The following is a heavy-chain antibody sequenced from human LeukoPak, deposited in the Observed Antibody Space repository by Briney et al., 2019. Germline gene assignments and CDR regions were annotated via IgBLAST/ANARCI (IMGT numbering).Heavy chain of an antibody. J-gene: IGHJ4*02. D-gene: IGHD2-8*01. CDR3: ARGNGRFDY. CDR1: GFTFSSYS. CDR2: ISSSSSTI. Sequence: GGSLRLSCAASGFTFSSYSMNWVRQAPGKGLQWVSYISSSSSTIYYADSVKGRFTISRDNAKNSLYLQMNSLGAEDTAIYYCARGNGRFDYWGQGTLVIVSS. V-gene: IGHV3-48*01.